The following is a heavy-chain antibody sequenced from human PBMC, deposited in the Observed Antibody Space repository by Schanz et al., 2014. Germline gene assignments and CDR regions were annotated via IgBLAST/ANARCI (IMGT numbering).Heavy chain of an antibody. CDR2: IYYSGST. Sequence: QVQLQQWGAGLLKPSETLSLTCAVSGGSFYAFYWSWIRQSPGKGLEWIGSIYYSGSTYYNPSLKSGVTKPVATSKNHFSLKLSSVTAADTAVYYCARHSGYYYYYGMDVWGQGTTVTVSS. CDR3: ARHSGYYYYYGMDV. J-gene: IGHJ6*02. CDR1: GGSFYAFY. V-gene: IGHV4-34*01.